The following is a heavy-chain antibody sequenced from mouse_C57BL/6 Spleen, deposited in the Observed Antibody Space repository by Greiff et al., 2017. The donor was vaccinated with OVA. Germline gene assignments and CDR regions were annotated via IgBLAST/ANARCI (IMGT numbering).Heavy chain of an antibody. J-gene: IGHJ2*01. Sequence: EVQLKESGPVLVKPGASVKMSCKASGYTFTDYYMNWVKQSHGKSLEWIGVINPYNGGTSYNQKFKGTATLTVDKSSSTAYMELNSLTSEDSAVYYCARLTTVVEGGYWGQGTTLTVSS. CDR2: INPYNGGT. V-gene: IGHV1-19*01. CDR3: ARLTTVVEGGY. CDR1: GYTFTDYY. D-gene: IGHD1-1*01.